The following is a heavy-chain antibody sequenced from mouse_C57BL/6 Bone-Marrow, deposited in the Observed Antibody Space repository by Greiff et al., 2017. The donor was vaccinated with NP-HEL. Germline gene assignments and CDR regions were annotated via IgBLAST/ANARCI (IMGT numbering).Heavy chain of an antibody. CDR3: AGRRGYFDY. CDR2: ISSGGSYT. J-gene: IGHJ2*01. Sequence: EVKLMESGGDLVKPGGSLKLSCAASGFTFSSYGMSWVRQTPDKRLEWVATISSGGSYTYYPDSVKGRFTISRDNAKDTLYLQMSSLKSEDTAMYYGAGRRGYFDYWGQGTTLTVSS. V-gene: IGHV5-6*02. CDR1: GFTFSSYG.